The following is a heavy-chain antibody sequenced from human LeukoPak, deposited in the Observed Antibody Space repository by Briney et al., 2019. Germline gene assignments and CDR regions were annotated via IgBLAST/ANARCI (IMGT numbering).Heavy chain of an antibody. V-gene: IGHV3-49*04. CDR1: GFTLGEYA. CDR3: TREVERGGSYWGGDY. Sequence: GGSLRLSCAGSGFTLGEYAVNWVRQLPGKGLEWVGPITTKASGGTPEYAASVRGRFSISRDDSKNIAYLQLNNLKSEDTAMYFCTREVERGGSYWGGDYWGQGTLVTVSS. D-gene: IGHD1-26*01. CDR2: ITTKASGGTP. J-gene: IGHJ4*02.